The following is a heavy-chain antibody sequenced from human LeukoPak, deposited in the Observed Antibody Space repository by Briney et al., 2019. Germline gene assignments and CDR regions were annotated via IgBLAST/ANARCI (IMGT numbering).Heavy chain of an antibody. V-gene: IGHV4-59*01. CDR2: IYYSGST. CDR1: GGSIRSYY. CDR3: ARGGHYYEGAFDI. J-gene: IGHJ3*02. Sequence: SETLSLTCTVSGGSIRSYYWSWIRQPPGKGLEWIGYIYYSGSTNYNPSLKSRVTISVDTSKNQFSLKLSSVTAADTAVYYCARGGHYYEGAFDIWGQGTMVTVSS. D-gene: IGHD3-22*01.